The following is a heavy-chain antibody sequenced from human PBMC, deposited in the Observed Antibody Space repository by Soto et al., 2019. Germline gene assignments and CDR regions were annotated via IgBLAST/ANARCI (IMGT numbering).Heavy chain of an antibody. J-gene: IGHJ5*02. D-gene: IGHD6-13*01. Sequence: QVQLQESGPGLVKPSQTLSLTCTVSGGSISSGGFYWSWIRHHPGKGLEWIGYIYYSGSTYYNPSRKSRVNLSVDTSKNQFSLRLSSVTAADTAVYYCARDPSGIAAEGWFDPWGQGTLVTVSS. CDR2: IYYSGST. V-gene: IGHV4-31*03. CDR3: ARDPSGIAAEGWFDP. CDR1: GGSISSGGFY.